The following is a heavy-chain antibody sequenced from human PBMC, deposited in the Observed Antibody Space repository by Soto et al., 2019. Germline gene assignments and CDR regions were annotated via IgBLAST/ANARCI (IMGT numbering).Heavy chain of an antibody. CDR3: ARGGCSSTSCYVEGWFDP. J-gene: IGHJ5*02. V-gene: IGHV1-3*01. D-gene: IGHD2-2*01. CDR1: GYTFTSYA. CDR2: INAGNGNT. Sequence: QVQLVQSGAEVKKPGASVKVSCKASGYTFTSYAMHWVRQAPGQRLEWMGWINAGNGNTKYSQKFQGRVPITGDTSARTAYMELSSLRSEDTAVYYCARGGCSSTSCYVEGWFDPWGQGTLVTVSS.